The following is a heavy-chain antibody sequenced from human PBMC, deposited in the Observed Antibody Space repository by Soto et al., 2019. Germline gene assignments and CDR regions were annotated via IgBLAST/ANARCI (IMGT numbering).Heavy chain of an antibody. CDR1: GGSISSYY. V-gene: IGHV4-59*01. J-gene: IGHJ5*02. Sequence: LSLTCTVSGGSISSYYWSWIRQPPGKGLEWIGYIYYSGSTNYNPSLKSRVTISVDTSKNQFSLKLSPVTAADTAVYYCARGLGTYDFWSGYRTVYNWFGPWGQGTLVTVSS. CDR3: ARGLGTYDFWSGYRTVYNWFGP. D-gene: IGHD3-3*01. CDR2: IYYSGST.